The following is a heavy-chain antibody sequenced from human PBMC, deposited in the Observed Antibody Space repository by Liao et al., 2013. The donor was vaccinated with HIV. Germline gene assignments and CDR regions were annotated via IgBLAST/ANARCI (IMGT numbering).Heavy chain of an antibody. J-gene: IGHJ4*02. CDR3: ARATTVTSDFDY. D-gene: IGHD4-17*01. CDR1: GGSFSNYY. CDR2: INHSGFT. Sequence: QVQLQQWGAGLLKPSETLSLTCAVYGGSFSNYYWNWIRQPPGKGLEWIGEINHSGFTNYNPSLKSRVTISVDTSKKQISLRLRSVTAADTAVYYCARATTVTSDFDYWGQGTLVTVSS. V-gene: IGHV4-34*01.